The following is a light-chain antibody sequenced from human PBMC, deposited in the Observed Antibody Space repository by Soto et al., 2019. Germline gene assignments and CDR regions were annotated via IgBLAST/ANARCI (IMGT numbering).Light chain of an antibody. Sequence: EIVMTQSPSTLSVSPGERATLSCRASQSVSSNLAWYQQKPCQAPRLLIYGASTRATGIPARFSGSGSGTEFTLTISSLQSEDFAVYFCQQYNSWPRTFGGGTKVDIK. CDR1: QSVSSN. CDR3: QQYNSWPRT. J-gene: IGKJ4*01. V-gene: IGKV3-15*01. CDR2: GAS.